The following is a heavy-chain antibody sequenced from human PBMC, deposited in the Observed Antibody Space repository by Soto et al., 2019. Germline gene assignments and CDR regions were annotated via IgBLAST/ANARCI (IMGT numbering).Heavy chain of an antibody. CDR3: ARASYYYDSSGYFDY. V-gene: IGHV3-30-3*01. Sequence: PGNSQTLSCAAAGFTFSSYAMHWVRQAPGKGLEWVAVISYDGSNKYYADSVKGRFTISRDNYKNTMYLQMNSLRAEDTAVYYCARASYYYDSSGYFDYWGQGTLATVSS. CDR2: ISYDGSNK. J-gene: IGHJ4*02. D-gene: IGHD3-22*01. CDR1: GFTFSSYA.